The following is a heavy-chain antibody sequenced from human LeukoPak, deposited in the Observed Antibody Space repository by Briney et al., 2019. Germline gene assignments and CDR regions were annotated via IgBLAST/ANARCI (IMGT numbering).Heavy chain of an antibody. Sequence: SETLSLTCAVYGGSFSGYYWGWIRQPPGKGLEWIGRIYHSGSTYYDPSLQSRVTISVDTSRNQFSLKLSSVTAADTAVYYCARAREPLIYTYYFDYWGQGTLVTVSS. CDR2: IYHSGST. CDR3: ARAREPLIYTYYFDY. CDR1: GGSFSGYY. D-gene: IGHD1-14*01. V-gene: IGHV4-38-2*01. J-gene: IGHJ4*02.